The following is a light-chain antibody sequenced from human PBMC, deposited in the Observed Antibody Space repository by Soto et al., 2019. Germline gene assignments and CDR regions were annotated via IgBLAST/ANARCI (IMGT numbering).Light chain of an antibody. Sequence: QSALTQPPSASGSPGQSVTIYCTGTSSDIGAYNYVSWFQQHPGEAPKLIISEVNKRPSGVPDRFSGSKSGNTASLNVSGLQAEDEADYYCTSYGGRDNLMFGGGTKLTVL. V-gene: IGLV2-8*01. CDR2: EVN. J-gene: IGLJ3*02. CDR1: SSDIGAYNY. CDR3: TSYGGRDNLM.